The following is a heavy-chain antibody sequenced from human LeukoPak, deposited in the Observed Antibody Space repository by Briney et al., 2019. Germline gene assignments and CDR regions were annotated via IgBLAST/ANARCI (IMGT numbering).Heavy chain of an antibody. CDR3: ARKTDSGGQGDY. Sequence: GGSLRLSCAASGFTFSSYAMSWVRQAPGKGLECVSVIYSGGNTYYADSVKGRFTISRDNSKNTLYLQMNSLRAEDTAVYYCARKTDSGGQGDYWGPGTLVTVSS. CDR2: IYSGGNT. CDR1: GFTFSSYA. V-gene: IGHV3-66*01. J-gene: IGHJ4*02. D-gene: IGHD3-22*01.